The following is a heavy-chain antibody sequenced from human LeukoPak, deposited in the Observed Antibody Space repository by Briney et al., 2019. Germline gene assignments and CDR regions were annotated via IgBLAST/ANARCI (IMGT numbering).Heavy chain of an antibody. CDR3: ARAYDSKHYYYGMDV. V-gene: IGHV4-59*01. D-gene: IGHD3-22*01. CDR1: GGSFSGYY. J-gene: IGHJ6*02. Sequence: SETLSLTCAVYGGSFSGYYWSWIRQPPGKGLEWIGYIYYSGSTNYNPSLKSRVTISVDTSKNQFSLKLSSVTAADTAVYYCARAYDSKHYYYGMDVWGQGTTVTVSS. CDR2: IYYSGST.